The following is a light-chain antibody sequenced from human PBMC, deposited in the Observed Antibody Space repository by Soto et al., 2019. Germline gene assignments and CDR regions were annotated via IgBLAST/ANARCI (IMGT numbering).Light chain of an antibody. CDR2: DAS. Sequence: DSQMTQSASTLSASVGDRVTITCRASQSISGWLAWYQQKPGKAPKLLIYDASSLESGVPSRFSGSGSGTEFTLTISSLQPDDFATYYCQQYNSYSLTFGQGTKV. V-gene: IGKV1-5*01. CDR3: QQYNSYSLT. J-gene: IGKJ1*01. CDR1: QSISGW.